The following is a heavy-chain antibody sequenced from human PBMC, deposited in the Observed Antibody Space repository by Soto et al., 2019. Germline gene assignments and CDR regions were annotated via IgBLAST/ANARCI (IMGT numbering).Heavy chain of an antibody. D-gene: IGHD3-3*01. CDR1: GFTFSSYA. Sequence: GGSLRLSCAASGFTFSSYAMSWVRQAPGKGLEWVSAISGSGGSTYYADSVKGRFTISRDNSKNTLYLQMNSLRAEDTAVYYCAKGGSGYYRGYMDVWGKGTTVTVSS. CDR2: ISGSGGST. CDR3: AKGGSGYYRGYMDV. J-gene: IGHJ6*03. V-gene: IGHV3-23*01.